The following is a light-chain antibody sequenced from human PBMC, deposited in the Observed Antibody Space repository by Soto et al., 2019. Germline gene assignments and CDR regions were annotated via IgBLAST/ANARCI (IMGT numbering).Light chain of an antibody. Sequence: QSVLTQPPSVYGAPGQRVTISCTGSSSYIGAGYDVHWYQQLPGTAPKLLIYANSHRPSGVPDRFSGSKSATSASLAITGLQAEDEADYYCQSYDSSLSGWVFGGGTKVTVL. J-gene: IGLJ3*02. CDR3: QSYDSSLSGWV. V-gene: IGLV1-40*01. CDR2: ANS. CDR1: SSYIGAGYD.